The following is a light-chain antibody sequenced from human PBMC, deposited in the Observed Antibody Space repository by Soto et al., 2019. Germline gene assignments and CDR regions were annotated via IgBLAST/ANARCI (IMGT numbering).Light chain of an antibody. CDR1: QSVSRSY. J-gene: IGKJ4*02. Sequence: EIVLTQSPGTLSLSPGGRATLSCRGSQSVSRSYLAWYQQKPGQAPRVLIYGASSRATGIPDRFSGSGSGTDFTLTISRLEPEDFAVYYCQQYGSSPLTFGGGTKVDIK. V-gene: IGKV3-20*01. CDR3: QQYGSSPLT. CDR2: GAS.